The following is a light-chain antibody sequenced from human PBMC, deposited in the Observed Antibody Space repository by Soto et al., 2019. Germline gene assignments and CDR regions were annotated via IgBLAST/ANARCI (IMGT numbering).Light chain of an antibody. Sequence: DIQMTQSPSSLSASVGDRVTITCRASQSIRTSLNWYQQKPGRAPKLQIYAASSLQSGVPSRFSGSGSGTDFTLTISSLQPEDFATYVCQQSYSSPWTFGQGTKVEIK. V-gene: IGKV1-39*01. CDR3: QQSYSSPWT. CDR2: AAS. CDR1: QSIRTS. J-gene: IGKJ1*01.